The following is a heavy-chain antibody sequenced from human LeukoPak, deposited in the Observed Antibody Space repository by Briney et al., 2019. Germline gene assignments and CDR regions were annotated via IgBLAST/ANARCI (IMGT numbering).Heavy chain of an antibody. CDR3: ARDSGQAVWGSYRYFDY. J-gene: IGHJ4*02. D-gene: IGHD3-16*02. CDR1: GFTFSSYS. V-gene: IGHV3-21*01. Sequence: GGSLRLSCAASGFTFSSYSMSWVRQAPGKGLEWVSSICSSSSYIYYADSVKGRFTISRDNSKNTLYLQMNSLRAEDTAVYYCARDSGQAVWGSYRYFDYWGQGTLVTVSS. CDR2: ICSSSSYI.